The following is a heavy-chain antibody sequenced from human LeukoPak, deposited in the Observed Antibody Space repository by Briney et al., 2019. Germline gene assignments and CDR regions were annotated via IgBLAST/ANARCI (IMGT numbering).Heavy chain of an antibody. CDR2: IKEDESEK. D-gene: IGHD1-20*01. CDR3: VRGLYNSKY. Sequence: GESLKISCAASGFTFSSYWMSWVRQAPGKGLECVANIKEDESEKYYVDSVKGRFTISRDNAKDSLYLQMNSLRAEDTAVYYCVRGLYNSKYWGQGTLVTVSS. J-gene: IGHJ4*02. CDR1: GFTFSSYW. V-gene: IGHV3-7*01.